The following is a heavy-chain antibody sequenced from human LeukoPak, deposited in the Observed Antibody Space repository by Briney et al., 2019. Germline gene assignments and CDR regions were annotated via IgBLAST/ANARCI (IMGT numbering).Heavy chain of an antibody. CDR2: ISGSGGST. J-gene: IGHJ5*02. D-gene: IGHD6-19*01. CDR3: AKERQWLPGGRQSVRNWFDP. V-gene: IGHV3-23*01. Sequence: GGSLRLSCAASGFTFSSYAMSWVRQAPGKGLEWVSAISGSGGSTYYADSVKGRFTISRDNSKNTLYLQMNSLRAEDTAVYYCAKERQWLPGGRQSVRNWFDPWGQGTLVTVSS. CDR1: GFTFSSYA.